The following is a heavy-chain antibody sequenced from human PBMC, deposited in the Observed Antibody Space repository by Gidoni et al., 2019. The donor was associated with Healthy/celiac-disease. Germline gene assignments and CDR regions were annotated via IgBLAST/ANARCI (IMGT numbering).Heavy chain of an antibody. V-gene: IGHV3-33*01. CDR3: ARMDIVVVPAAIRTYYYYGMDV. D-gene: IGHD2-2*02. J-gene: IGHJ6*02. Sequence: QVQLVESGGGVVQPGRSLRLSCAASGFTFSSYGMHWVRQAPGKGLEWVAVIWYDGSNKYYADSVKGRFTISRDNSKNTLYLQMNSLRAEDTAVYYCARMDIVVVPAAIRTYYYYGMDVWGQGTTVTVSS. CDR1: GFTFSSYG. CDR2: IWYDGSNK.